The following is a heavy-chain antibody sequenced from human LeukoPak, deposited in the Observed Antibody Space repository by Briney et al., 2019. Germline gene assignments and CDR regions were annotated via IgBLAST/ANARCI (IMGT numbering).Heavy chain of an antibody. Sequence: KPSETLSLTCTVSGGSVTYTNYYWGWIRQPPGKGLQWIGVIYYNGKTYYNPSLKSRVTVAVDTSKNQFSLKLNSVTAADTAVYYCARHYGPWGQGTLVTVSS. CDR3: ARHYGP. V-gene: IGHV4-39*01. CDR1: GGSVTYTNYY. D-gene: IGHD3-10*01. CDR2: IYYNGKT. J-gene: IGHJ5*02.